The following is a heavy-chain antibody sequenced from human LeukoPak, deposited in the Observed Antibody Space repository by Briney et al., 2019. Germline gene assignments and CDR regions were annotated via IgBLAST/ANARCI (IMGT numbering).Heavy chain of an antibody. CDR3: GIAKGCNGGRCSYHFDK. Sequence: GGSLRLSCAASVFTFSYYGLSWVRQAPGQGLEWVAFIRFDGGNEYYADSVKGRFTISRDNSKNTLYLQMSSLRAEDTAIYYCGIAKGCNGGRCSYHFDKWGQGTQVTVSS. V-gene: IGHV3-30*02. CDR1: VFTFSYYG. J-gene: IGHJ4*02. CDR2: IRFDGGNE. D-gene: IGHD2-15*01.